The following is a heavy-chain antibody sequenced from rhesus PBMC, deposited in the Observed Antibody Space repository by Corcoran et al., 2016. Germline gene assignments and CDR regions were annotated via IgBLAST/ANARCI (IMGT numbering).Heavy chain of an antibody. CDR2: IYGSSGST. CDR1: GGSISSGYD. CDR3: ARKNSGWYYFDY. J-gene: IGHJ4*01. Sequence: QVQLQESGPGVVKPSETLSLTCAVSGGSISSGYDWSWIRQPPGKGLEWIGYIYGSSGSTKYNPSLKNRVTISKDASRNQFSRKRSAVTAADTAVYYCARKNSGWYYFDYWGQGVLVTVSS. V-gene: IGHV4-76*01. D-gene: IGHD6-31*01.